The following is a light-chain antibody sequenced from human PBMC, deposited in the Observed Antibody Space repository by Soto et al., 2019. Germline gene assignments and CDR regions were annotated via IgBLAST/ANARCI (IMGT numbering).Light chain of an antibody. J-gene: IGLJ3*02. CDR1: SSDVGGYNY. V-gene: IGLV2-8*01. CDR3: NSYAGSNNWV. Sequence: QSVLTQPASVSGSPGQSITISCTGTSSDVGGYNYVSWYQQHPGKAPKLMIYEVSKRPSGVPDRFSGSKSGNTASLTVSGLQAEDEADYYCNSYAGSNNWVFGGGTNVTVL. CDR2: EVS.